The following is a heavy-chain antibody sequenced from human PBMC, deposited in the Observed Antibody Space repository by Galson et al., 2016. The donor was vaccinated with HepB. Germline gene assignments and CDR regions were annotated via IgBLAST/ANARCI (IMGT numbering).Heavy chain of an antibody. V-gene: IGHV3-30*03. CDR3: VRDMGTAMGERFDSGIDV. Sequence: SLRLSCAVSGFSFSTQCMNWVRQAPGKGLEWVAIITEDGSKKNYVDSMKGRFAISRDNPKNTLYLQMSILRVEDTAMYYCVRDMGTAMGERFDSGIDVWGQGTMVIVSS. CDR2: ITEDGSKK. D-gene: IGHD5-18*01. J-gene: IGHJ6*02. CDR1: GFSFSTQC.